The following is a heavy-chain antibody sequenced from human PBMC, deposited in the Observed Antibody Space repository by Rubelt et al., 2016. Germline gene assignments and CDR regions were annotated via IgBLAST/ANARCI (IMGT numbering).Heavy chain of an antibody. D-gene: IGHD1-14*01. CDR1: V. Sequence: VFSWVRQAPGQGLEWMGGIIPIFEKANYARKYQGRLTITADDLTTTAFMELTGLRSEDTAMYYWSVREPDYSFDSWGPGTLVTVSS. CDR2: IIPIFEKA. CDR3: SVREPDYSFDS. J-gene: IGHJ4*02. V-gene: IGHV1-69*01.